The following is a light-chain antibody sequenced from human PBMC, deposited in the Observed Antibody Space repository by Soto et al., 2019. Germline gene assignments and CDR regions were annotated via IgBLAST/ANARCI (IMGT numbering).Light chain of an antibody. V-gene: IGKV3-15*01. CDR2: GAS. CDR3: QQYNNWPLLT. J-gene: IGKJ4*01. Sequence: EIVMTQSPATLSVSPGERATLSCRASQSVSTNLAWYQQKPGQAPRLLIYGASTRATGIPARFSGSGSGTEFTLTISSLQSGDFAVYYCQQYNNWPLLTFGGGTKVDIK. CDR1: QSVSTN.